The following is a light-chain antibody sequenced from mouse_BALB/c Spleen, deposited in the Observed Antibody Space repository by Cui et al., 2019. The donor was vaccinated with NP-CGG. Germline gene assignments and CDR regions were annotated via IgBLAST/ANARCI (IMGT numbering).Light chain of an antibody. CDR1: TGAVTTSNY. CDR3: ALWYSNHWV. J-gene: IGLJ1*01. CDR2: GTN. V-gene: IGLV1*01. Sequence: QAVVTKESALTTSPGETVTLTCRSSTGAVTTSNYANWIQEKSDHLFIGLIGGTNNRAPGVPARFSGSLIGDKAALTITGAQTEDEAIYFCALWYSNHWVFGGGTKLTVL.